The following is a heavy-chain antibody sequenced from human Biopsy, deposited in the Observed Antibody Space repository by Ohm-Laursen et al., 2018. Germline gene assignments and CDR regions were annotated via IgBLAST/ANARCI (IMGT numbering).Heavy chain of an antibody. CDR1: GGSISSDY. D-gene: IGHD2-21*02. CDR2: IYYSGST. Sequence: TLSLTCTVSGGSISSDYWSWIRQTPGKGLEWIGYIYYSGSTNYNPSLKSRVTISVDTSKNQFSLRLNSVTAAGTAVYYCARDDAVTVIRGLYYWGQGALVTVSS. V-gene: IGHV4-59*01. J-gene: IGHJ4*02. CDR3: ARDDAVTVIRGLYY.